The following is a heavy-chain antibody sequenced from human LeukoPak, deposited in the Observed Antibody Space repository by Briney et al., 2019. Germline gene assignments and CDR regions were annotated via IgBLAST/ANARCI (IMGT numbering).Heavy chain of an antibody. J-gene: IGHJ6*03. D-gene: IGHD2-2*01. CDR3: AKASGYCSSTSCYLFNYYYMDV. V-gene: IGHV3-30*02. CDR1: GFTFSSYG. CDR2: IRYDGSNK. Sequence: GGSLRLPCAASGFTFSSYGMHWVRQAPGKGLEWVAFIRYDGSNKYYADSVKGRFTISRDNSKNTLYLQMNSLRAEDTAVYYCAKASGYCSSTSCYLFNYYYMDVWGKGTTVTVSS.